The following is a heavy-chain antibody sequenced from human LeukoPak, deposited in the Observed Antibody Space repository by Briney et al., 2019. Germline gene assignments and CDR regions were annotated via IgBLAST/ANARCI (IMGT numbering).Heavy chain of an antibody. J-gene: IGHJ4*02. D-gene: IGHD5-24*01. CDR2: LNPNSGDT. Sequence: ASVTVSCKASGYTFTDYYMHWVGQAPGQGLEWMGWLNPNSGDTNYEQKFQGRVSMTRDTSISTAYMDLSDLRSDDTAVYYCARGRNIEMTTMSGGSDYWGQGTLVTVSS. V-gene: IGHV1-2*02. CDR3: ARGRNIEMTTMSGGSDY. CDR1: GYTFTDYY.